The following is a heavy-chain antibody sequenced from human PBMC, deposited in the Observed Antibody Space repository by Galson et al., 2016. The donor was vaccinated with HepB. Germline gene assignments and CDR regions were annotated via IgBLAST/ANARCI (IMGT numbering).Heavy chain of an antibody. J-gene: IGHJ4*02. CDR2: ITSSGDAT. V-gene: IGHV3-23*01. CDR3: GKHGGIDY. Sequence: SLRLSCAASGFSFSSSAMSWVRQAPGRGLEWVSGITSSGDATHYADFVKGRFTISRDKSKNTLYLYLNNLTAGDTAIYYCGKHGGIDYWGQGALVTVSS. CDR1: GFSFSSSA. D-gene: IGHD3-16*01.